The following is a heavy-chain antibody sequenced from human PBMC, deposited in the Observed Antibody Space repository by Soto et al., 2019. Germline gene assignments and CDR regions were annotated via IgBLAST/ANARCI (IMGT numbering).Heavy chain of an antibody. Sequence: QVQLQESGPGLLTPSATLSLTCGVSGGSISNNDWWSGIRQSPGKGLEWIGEIHHSGSPNYNPSRRSRVTISVDKSKNQLSLELTAVNGADTAVYFCVSNGYYSMGVWGQGTTVTVSS. CDR2: IHHSGSP. CDR1: GGSISNNDW. CDR3: VSNGYYSMGV. D-gene: IGHD3-3*01. V-gene: IGHV4-4*02. J-gene: IGHJ6*02.